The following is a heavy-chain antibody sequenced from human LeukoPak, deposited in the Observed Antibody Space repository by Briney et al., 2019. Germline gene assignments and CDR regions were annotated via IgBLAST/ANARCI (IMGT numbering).Heavy chain of an antibody. J-gene: IGHJ6*02. CDR1: GFTFSAYA. CDR3: ARDQWLAYYYHGMDV. Sequence: PGGSLRLSCEASGFTFSAYAMTWVRQAPGKGLEWVASIGSDNKPHYSESVKGRFTISRDKAENSLYLQMNSLRAEDTAIYYCARDQWLAYYYHGMDVWGQGTTVTVSS. CDR2: IGSDNKP. V-gene: IGHV3-69-1*01. D-gene: IGHD6-19*01.